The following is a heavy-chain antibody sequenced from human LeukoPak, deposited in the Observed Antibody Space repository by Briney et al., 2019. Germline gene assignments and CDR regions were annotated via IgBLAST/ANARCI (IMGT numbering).Heavy chain of an antibody. CDR2: ISSSSSYI. CDR3: ARDRVVVVITDYYGMDV. D-gene: IGHD3-22*01. J-gene: IGHJ6*02. CDR1: GFTFSSYA. V-gene: IGHV3-21*01. Sequence: KSGGSLRLSCAASGFTFSSYAMSWVRQAPGKGLEWVSSISSSSSYIYYADSVKGRFTISRDNAKNSLYLQMNSLRAEDTAVYYCARDRVVVVITDYYGMDVWGQGTTVTVSS.